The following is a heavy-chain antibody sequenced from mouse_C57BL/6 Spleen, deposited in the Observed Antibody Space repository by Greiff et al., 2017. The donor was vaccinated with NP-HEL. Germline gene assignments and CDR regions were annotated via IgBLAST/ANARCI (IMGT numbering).Heavy chain of an antibody. CDR2: IYPGDGDT. Sequence: SGPELVKPGASVKISCKASGYAFSSSWMNWVKQRPGKGLEWIGRIYPGDGDTNYNGKFKGKATLTADKSSSTAYMQLSSLTSEDSAVYFCACGYDAMDYWGQGTSVTVSS. CDR3: ACGYDAMDY. V-gene: IGHV1-82*01. J-gene: IGHJ4*01. CDR1: GYAFSSSW.